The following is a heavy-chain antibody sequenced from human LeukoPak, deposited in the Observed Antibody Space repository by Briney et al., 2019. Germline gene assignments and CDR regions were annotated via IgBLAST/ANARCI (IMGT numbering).Heavy chain of an antibody. V-gene: IGHV4-59*11. CDR1: GGSISSHY. CDR3: ARDSRSGLFDY. Sequence: KPSETLSLTCTVSGGSISSHYWSWIRQPPGKGLEWIGYIYYSGSTNYNPSLKSRVTISVDTSNNQFSLKLTSVTAADTAVYYCARDSRSGLFDYWGQGTLVTVSS. J-gene: IGHJ4*02. CDR2: IYYSGST. D-gene: IGHD2-15*01.